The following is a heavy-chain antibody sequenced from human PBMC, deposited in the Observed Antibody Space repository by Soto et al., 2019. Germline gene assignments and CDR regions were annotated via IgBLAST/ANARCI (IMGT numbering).Heavy chain of an antibody. Sequence: QVQLQESGPGLVKPSQTLSLTCTVSGGSISSGDYYWSWIRQPPGKGLEWIGYIYYSGSTYYNPSLNGRVTISVDTSKTQCSLKLSSVTAADTAVYYCARVGGFGATTIDYWGQGTLVTVSS. D-gene: IGHD3-10*01. V-gene: IGHV4-30-4*01. CDR2: IYYSGST. CDR3: ARVGGFGATTIDY. J-gene: IGHJ4*02. CDR1: GGSISSGDYY.